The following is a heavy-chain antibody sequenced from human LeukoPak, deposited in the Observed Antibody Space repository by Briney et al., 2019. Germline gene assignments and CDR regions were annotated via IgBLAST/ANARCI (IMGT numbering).Heavy chain of an antibody. Sequence: ASVTGSCKASGYSFTTYYMHWVRQAPGQGLEWMGIINPSDGGTSYAQKFQDRVTMTRDTSTSTVYMELSSLRSEDTAVYYCAREGLDTSDYYGSRLDYWGPGTLVTVSS. V-gene: IGHV1-46*01. D-gene: IGHD3-22*01. J-gene: IGHJ4*02. CDR1: GYSFTTYY. CDR3: AREGLDTSDYYGSRLDY. CDR2: INPSDGGT.